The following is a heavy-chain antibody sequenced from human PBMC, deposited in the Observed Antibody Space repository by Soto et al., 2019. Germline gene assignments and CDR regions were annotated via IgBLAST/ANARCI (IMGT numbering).Heavy chain of an antibody. Sequence: EVQLEESGGALVQPGRSLRLSCAASGFTFDDYAMHWVRQVLGKGLEWVSSISWNSGNIGYADSVKGRFTTSRDNAKXXXXLQMNSLXXEDTALYYCVRSKGGYSYGTPLEYWDQGTLVTVSS. J-gene: IGHJ4*02. V-gene: IGHV3-9*01. CDR3: VRSKGGYSYGTPLEY. D-gene: IGHD5-18*01. CDR1: GFTFDDYA. CDR2: ISWNSGNI.